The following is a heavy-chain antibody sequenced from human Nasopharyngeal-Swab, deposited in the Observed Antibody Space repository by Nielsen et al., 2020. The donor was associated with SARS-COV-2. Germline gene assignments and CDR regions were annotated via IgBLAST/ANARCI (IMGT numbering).Heavy chain of an antibody. CDR3: AKAYGSSWDY. CDR1: GFTFSSYS. V-gene: IGHV3-21*04. D-gene: IGHD6-13*01. Sequence: GESLKISCAASGFTFSSYSMNWVRQAPGKGLEWVSSISSSSSYIYYADSVKGRFTISRDNAKNSLYLQMNSLRAEDTAVYFCAKAYGSSWDYWGQGTLVTVSS. J-gene: IGHJ4*02. CDR2: ISSSSSYI.